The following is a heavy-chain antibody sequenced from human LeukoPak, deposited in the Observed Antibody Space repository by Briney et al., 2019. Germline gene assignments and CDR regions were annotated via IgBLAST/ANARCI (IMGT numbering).Heavy chain of an antibody. CDR1: GFTFTNYD. J-gene: IGHJ4*02. V-gene: IGHV3-13*01. D-gene: IGHD5-18*01. Sequence: GGSLRLSCAASGFTFTNYDMHWVRQATGRGLEWVSAIGIRGDTYYPGSVKGRFTISRENAKSSLYLQMNSLRAEDTAVYYCARGGIQVSGIDEIDHWGQGTLVTVSS. CDR3: ARGGIQVSGIDEIDH. CDR2: IGIRGDT.